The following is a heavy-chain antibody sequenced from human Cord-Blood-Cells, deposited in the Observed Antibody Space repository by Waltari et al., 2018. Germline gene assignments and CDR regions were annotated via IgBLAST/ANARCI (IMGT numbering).Heavy chain of an antibody. CDR1: GYTFTGYY. CDR3: ARSGYCSSTSCYSDY. Sequence: QVQLVQSGAEVKKPGASVKVSCKASGYTFTGYYMPWVRTAPGQGLEWMGWINPNSGGTNYAQKFQGWVTMTRDTSISTAYMELSRLRSDDTAVYYCARSGYCSSTSCYSDYWGQGTLVTVSS. CDR2: INPNSGGT. D-gene: IGHD2-2*01. J-gene: IGHJ4*02. V-gene: IGHV1-2*04.